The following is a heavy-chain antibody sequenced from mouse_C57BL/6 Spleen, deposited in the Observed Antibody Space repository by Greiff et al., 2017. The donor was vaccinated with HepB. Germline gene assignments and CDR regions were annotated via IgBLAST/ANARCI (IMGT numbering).Heavy chain of an antibody. CDR3: ARSPTGDYYFDY. V-gene: IGHV1-53*01. D-gene: IGHD3-1*01. CDR1: GYTFTSYW. Sequence: QVQLKQPGTELVKPGASVKLSCKASGYTFTSYWMHWVKQRPGQGLEWIGNINPSNGGTNYNEKFKSKATLTVDKSSSTAYMQLSSLTSEDSAVYYCARSPTGDYYFDYWGQGTTLTVSS. CDR2: INPSNGGT. J-gene: IGHJ2*01.